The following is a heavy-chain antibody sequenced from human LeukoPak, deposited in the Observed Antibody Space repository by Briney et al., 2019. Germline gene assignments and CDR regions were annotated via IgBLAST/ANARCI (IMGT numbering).Heavy chain of an antibody. V-gene: IGHV3-64D*06. CDR3: VKGPPYGDRDY. Sequence: GGSLRLSCSASGFTFSSYAMHWVRQTPGKGLEYVSAISSNGGSTYYADSVKGRFTISRDNPKNTLYLQMSSLRAEDTAVYYCVKGPPYGDRDYWGQGTLVTVSS. D-gene: IGHD4-17*01. J-gene: IGHJ4*02. CDR2: ISSNGGST. CDR1: GFTFSSYA.